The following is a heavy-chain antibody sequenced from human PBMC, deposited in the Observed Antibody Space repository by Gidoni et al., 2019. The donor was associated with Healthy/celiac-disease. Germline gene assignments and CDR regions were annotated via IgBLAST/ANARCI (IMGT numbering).Heavy chain of an antibody. CDR1: GCPSSSCA. Sequence: EVQLLESGGGLVQPGGALSRSWPASGCPSSSCAQRWVRQAPGKGLEVVSGITGGGGSTFFADSVKGRFTISRDTSKNTLYLQMNSLRAEDTAVYYCARPGDIGATWYCDLWGRGTLVTVSS. CDR3: ARPGDIGATWYCDL. CDR2: ITGGGGST. J-gene: IGHJ2*01. D-gene: IGHD5-12*01. V-gene: IGHV3-23*01.